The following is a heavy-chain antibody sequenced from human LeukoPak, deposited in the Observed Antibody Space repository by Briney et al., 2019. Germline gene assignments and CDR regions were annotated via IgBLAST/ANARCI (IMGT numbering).Heavy chain of an antibody. D-gene: IGHD3-22*01. CDR2: ISYDGSNK. J-gene: IGHJ4*02. CDR1: GFTFSSYG. CDR3: AKDTGYYYDSSNYWV. Sequence: QSGGSLRLSCAASGFTFSSYGMHWVRQAPGKGLEWVAVISYDGSNKYYADSVKGRFTISRDNSKNTLYLQMNSLRAEDTALYYCAKDTGYYYDSSNYWVWGQGTLVTVSS. V-gene: IGHV3-30*18.